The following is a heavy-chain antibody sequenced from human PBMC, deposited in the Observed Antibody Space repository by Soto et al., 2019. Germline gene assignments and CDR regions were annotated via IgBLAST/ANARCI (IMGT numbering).Heavy chain of an antibody. D-gene: IGHD2-15*01. J-gene: IGHJ6*02. CDR2: ISYDGSNK. CDR3: AKPRGGFGFYYYYGRDV. Sequence: GGSLRLSCAASGFTFSSYAMHWVRQAPGKGLEWVAVISYDGSNKYYADSVKGRFTISRDNSKNTLYLQMNSLRAEDTAVYYCAKPRGGFGFYYYYGRDVWGQGPTVTVPS. V-gene: IGHV3-30-3*02. CDR1: GFTFSSYA.